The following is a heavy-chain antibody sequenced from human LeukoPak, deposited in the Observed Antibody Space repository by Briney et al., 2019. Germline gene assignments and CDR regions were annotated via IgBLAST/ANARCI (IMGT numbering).Heavy chain of an antibody. CDR2: ISWNSANI. D-gene: IGHD5-18*01. Sequence: GGSLRLSCAASGFSFSTYSFSWVRQAPGKGLEWVSSISWNSANIGYADSVKGRFTISRDNAKDSLYLQMNSLRDDDTALYYCAKGPPGFWIQLWYFDYWGQGTLVTVSS. CDR1: GFSFSTYS. V-gene: IGHV3-9*01. CDR3: AKGPPGFWIQLWYFDY. J-gene: IGHJ4*02.